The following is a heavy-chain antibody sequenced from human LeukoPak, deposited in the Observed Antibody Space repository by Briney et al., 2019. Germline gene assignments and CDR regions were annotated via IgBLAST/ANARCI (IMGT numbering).Heavy chain of an antibody. CDR3: ASQKYYYGSGALSPPDY. CDR1: GGSISSYY. V-gene: IGHV4-59*01. CDR2: IYYSGST. Sequence: PSETLSLTCTVSGGSISSYYWSWIRQPPGKGLEWIGYIYYSGSTNYNPSLKSRVTISVGTSKNQFSLKLSSVTAADTAVYYCASQKYYYGSGALSPPDYWGQGTLVTVSS. D-gene: IGHD3-10*01. J-gene: IGHJ4*02.